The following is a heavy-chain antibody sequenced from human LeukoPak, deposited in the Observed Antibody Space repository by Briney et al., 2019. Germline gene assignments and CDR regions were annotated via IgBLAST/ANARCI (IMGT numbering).Heavy chain of an antibody. V-gene: IGHV3-7*03. CDR2: IKQDGSEK. J-gene: IGHJ4*02. Sequence: PGGSLRLSCAASGFTFSSYWMSWVRQAPGKGLEWVANIKQDGSEKYYVDSVKGRFTISRDNAKNSLYLQMNSLRAEDTAVYCCAGKHYGSGSYFLDYWGQGTLVTVSS. CDR1: GFTFSSYW. D-gene: IGHD3-10*01. CDR3: AGKHYGSGSYFLDY.